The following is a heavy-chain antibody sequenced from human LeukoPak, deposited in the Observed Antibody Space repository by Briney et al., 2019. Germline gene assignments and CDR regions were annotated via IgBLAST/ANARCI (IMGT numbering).Heavy chain of an antibody. CDR1: GSTFSDYE. D-gene: IGHD3-10*01. J-gene: IGHJ4*02. V-gene: IGHV3-11*01. CDR3: ARENYYGSGSSPGEFDY. Sequence: GGSLILCSAACGSTFSDYEMSRLHHAPRRRVGIVSYVYSSNNIIYYAYSVKGRLTISRDNAKNSLYLQMNSLRVEDTAVYYCARENYYGSGSSPGEFDYWGQGTLVTVSS. CDR2: VYSSNNII.